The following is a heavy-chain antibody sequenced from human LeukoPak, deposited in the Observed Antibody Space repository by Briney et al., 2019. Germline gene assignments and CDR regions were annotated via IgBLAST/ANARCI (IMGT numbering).Heavy chain of an antibody. CDR3: ARDKSLRGNWFGNDY. Sequence: SETLSLTCTVSGGSISSYLWSWIRQSPGKGPEWIGYISNSGSTNYNPSLRSQVTISLDTSKNQFSLRLSFVTAADTAVYYCARDKSLRGNWFGNDYWGQGTLVTVSS. D-gene: IGHD3-10*01. J-gene: IGHJ4*02. CDR1: GGSISSYL. CDR2: ISNSGST. V-gene: IGHV4-59*01.